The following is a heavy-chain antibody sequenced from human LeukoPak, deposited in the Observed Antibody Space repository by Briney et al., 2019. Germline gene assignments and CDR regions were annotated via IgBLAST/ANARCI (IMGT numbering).Heavy chain of an antibody. Sequence: GGSLRLSCAASGFTFSSYGMHWVRQAPGKGLEWVAFIRYDGSNQYYADSVKGRFTISRDNAKNTLHLQMNSLRAEDTAVYYCARGGPYSASDYWGQGTLVTVSS. CDR3: ARGGPYSASDY. D-gene: IGHD1-26*01. CDR2: IRYDGSNQ. J-gene: IGHJ4*02. V-gene: IGHV3-30*02. CDR1: GFTFSSYG.